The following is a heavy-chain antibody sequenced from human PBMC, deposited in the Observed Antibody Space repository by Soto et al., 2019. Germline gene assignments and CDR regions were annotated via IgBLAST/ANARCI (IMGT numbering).Heavy chain of an antibody. CDR1: GFTFSSGGGA. J-gene: IGHJ5*02. Sequence: QITLEESGPTLVKPTQTLTLTCTFSGFTFSSGGGAVGWIRQPPGKALERIAILYAYGTEHYSTSLKNRLTITKDPTKNQVVLTMTNMDPVETATYYGAHRQSTRNSCWFDPWGQGILVTVSS. CDR3: AHRQSTRNSCWFDP. CDR2: LYAYGTE. V-gene: IGHV2-5*01. D-gene: IGHD1-1*01.